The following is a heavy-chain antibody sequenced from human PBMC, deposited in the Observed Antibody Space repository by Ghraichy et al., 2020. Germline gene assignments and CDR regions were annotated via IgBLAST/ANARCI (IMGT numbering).Heavy chain of an antibody. Sequence: SETLSLTCTVSGGSISSYYWSWIRQPPGKGLEWIGYIYYSGSTNYNPSLKSRVTISVDTSKNQFSLKLSSVTAADTAVYYCAKGYDSSGYPFDYWGQGTLVTVSS. CDR1: GGSISSYY. V-gene: IGHV4-59*01. J-gene: IGHJ4*02. CDR2: IYYSGST. D-gene: IGHD3-22*01. CDR3: AKGYDSSGYPFDY.